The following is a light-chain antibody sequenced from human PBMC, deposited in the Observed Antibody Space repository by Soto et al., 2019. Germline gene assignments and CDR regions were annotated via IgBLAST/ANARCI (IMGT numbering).Light chain of an antibody. J-gene: IGKJ4*01. Sequence: DIQMTQSPSTLSASVGDRVPITCRASQSISSWLAWYQQKPGKAPKLLIYGASTLQSGVPSRFSGGGSGTYFTLTISGLQPEDFGSYYCQQSYTSPVTFGGGTKG. CDR3: QQSYTSPVT. V-gene: IGKV1-39*01. CDR1: QSISSW. CDR2: GAS.